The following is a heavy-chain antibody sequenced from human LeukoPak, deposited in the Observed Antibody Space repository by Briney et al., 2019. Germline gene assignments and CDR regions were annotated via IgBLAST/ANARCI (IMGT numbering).Heavy chain of an antibody. CDR2: ISSSRSYI. CDR1: GFTFRSYS. CDR3: ASGSYYDSDGDY. D-gene: IGHD1-26*01. J-gene: IGHJ4*02. Sequence: GGSLRLSCAASGFTFRSYSMNWVRQAPGKGREWVSYISSSRSYIYYADSVRGRFTISRDNATNSLYLQMNSLRAEDTAVYYCASGSYYDSDGDYWGQGTLVTVSS. V-gene: IGHV3-21*01.